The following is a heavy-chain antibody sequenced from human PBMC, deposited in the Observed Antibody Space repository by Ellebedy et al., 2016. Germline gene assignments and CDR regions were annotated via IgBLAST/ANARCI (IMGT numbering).Heavy chain of an antibody. J-gene: IGHJ3*01. CDR1: GGSVSSDY. D-gene: IGHD6-19*01. CDR2: VFHTGAT. CDR3: AKWNGGWYAFEV. Sequence: SETLSLTCNVSGGSVSSDYWNWIRRPPGKGLEWIGLVFHTGATLYNPSLKSRVTMSVDTSKSQISLRLMSVTAADTAVYYCAKWNGGWYAFEVWGQGTMVTVSS. V-gene: IGHV4-59*02.